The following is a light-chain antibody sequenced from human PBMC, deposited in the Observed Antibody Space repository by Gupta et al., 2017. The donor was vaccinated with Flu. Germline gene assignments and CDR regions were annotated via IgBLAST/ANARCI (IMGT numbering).Light chain of an antibody. CDR3: SSCTSSTTLV. V-gene: IGLV2-14*01. CDR2: DVN. CDR1: NTDIGSYKY. J-gene: IGLJ2*01. Sequence: TNTDIGSYKYVAWYKQHPGKAPPLMIYDVNNRHSGVSTRFSGSKTGDTSSLTISGLQAEDEADYYCSSCTSSTTLVFGGGTRLTVL.